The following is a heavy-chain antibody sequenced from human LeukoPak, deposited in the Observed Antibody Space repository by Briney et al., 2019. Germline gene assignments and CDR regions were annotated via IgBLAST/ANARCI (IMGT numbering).Heavy chain of an antibody. D-gene: IGHD3-3*02. CDR1: GFTLSSYA. V-gene: IGHV3-30*04. J-gene: IGHJ4*02. Sequence: GGSLRHSCAASGFTLSSYAMHWVRQAPGKGLEWVAVISYDGSNKYYADSVKGRFTISRDNSKNTLYLQMNSLRAEDTAVYYCARENHISYYFDYWGQGTLVTVSS. CDR2: ISYDGSNK. CDR3: ARENHISYYFDY.